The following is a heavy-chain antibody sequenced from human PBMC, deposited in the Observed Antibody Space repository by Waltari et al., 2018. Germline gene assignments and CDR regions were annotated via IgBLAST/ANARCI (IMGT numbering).Heavy chain of an antibody. CDR2: FDPEEGET. D-gene: IGHD2-15*01. Sequence: QVQLVQPGAEVKKPGASVRVSGTVSGYTLQELDLHRERQAPGKGLWWIGGFDPEEGETIYAQKFQGRVTMTEYTSTDTAYMELSSLRSEDTAVYYCATTGLGGGNPFDYWGQGTLVTVSS. CDR1: GYTLQELD. CDR3: ATTGLGGGNPFDY. J-gene: IGHJ4*02. V-gene: IGHV1-24*01.